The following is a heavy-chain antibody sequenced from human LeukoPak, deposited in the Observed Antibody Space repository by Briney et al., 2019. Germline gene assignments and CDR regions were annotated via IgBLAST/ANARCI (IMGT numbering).Heavy chain of an antibody. J-gene: IGHJ4*01. CDR3: ARDVHDYGGNSGFDY. CDR1: GYFFRDYY. Sequence: ASVKVPCKASGYFFRDYYMHWVRQAPGQGLEWMGFINPSSGDSNYAQKFQGRVTMTSDTSISTAYLELNRLRTDDTAIYSCARDVHDYGGNSGFDYWGQGSLVIVSS. V-gene: IGHV1-2*02. D-gene: IGHD4-23*01. CDR2: INPSSGDS.